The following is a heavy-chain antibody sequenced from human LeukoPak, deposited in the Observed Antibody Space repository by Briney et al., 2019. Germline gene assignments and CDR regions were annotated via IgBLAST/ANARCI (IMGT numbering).Heavy chain of an antibody. Sequence: GGFLRLSCAASGFTFTIFGLNWVRQAPGKGPEWVSYIDARSGITYYADSVQGRFTISRDNAKESVFLQMNSLRADDTAVYYCARTYDFGRGPPGDAFDNWGPGTLVIVSS. CDR3: ARTYDFGRGPPGDAFDN. J-gene: IGHJ3*02. CDR1: GFTFTIFG. V-gene: IGHV3-48*01. CDR2: IDARSGIT. D-gene: IGHD3-3*01.